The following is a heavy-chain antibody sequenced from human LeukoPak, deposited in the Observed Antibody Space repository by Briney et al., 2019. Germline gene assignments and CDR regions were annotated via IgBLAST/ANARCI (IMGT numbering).Heavy chain of an antibody. CDR1: GYTFNGYY. D-gene: IGHD6-19*01. V-gene: IGHV1-18*04. CDR2: ISAYNGYT. J-gene: IGHJ4*02. Sequence: ASVKVSCKASGYTFNGYYMHWVRQVPGQGLEWMGWISAYNGYTDLAERLQGRATLATDTSTSTAYMELRNLRSDDTAVYYCARESPRRAVTGMDYWGQGTLVTVSS. CDR3: ARESPRRAVTGMDY.